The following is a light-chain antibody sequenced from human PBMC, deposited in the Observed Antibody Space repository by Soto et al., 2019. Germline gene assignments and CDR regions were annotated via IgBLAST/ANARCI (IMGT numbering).Light chain of an antibody. Sequence: IQLTQSPSSLSASVGDRVTITCRAGQDIGSALACYQQRPGKAPKLLLYDASNLEAGVPSRFSGSGSGTDFTLPITSLRPEDFATDYCQQFNGFPLTFGGGTKVQIK. CDR1: QDIGSA. CDR3: QQFNGFPLT. J-gene: IGKJ4*01. CDR2: DAS. V-gene: IGKV1-13*02.